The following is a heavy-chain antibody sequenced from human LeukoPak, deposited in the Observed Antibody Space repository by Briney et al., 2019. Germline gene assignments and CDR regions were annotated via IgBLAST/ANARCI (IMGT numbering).Heavy chain of an antibody. D-gene: IGHD2-2*01. CDR1: GGSISSYY. CDR3: ARYCSSTSCPSDY. J-gene: IGHJ4*02. CDR2: IYYSGST. Sequence: SETLSLTCTVSGGSISSYYWSWIRQPPGKGLEWIGYIYYSGSTNYNPSLKSRVTISVDTSKNQFSLKLSSVTAADTAVYYCARYCSSTSCPSDYWGQGTLVTVSS. V-gene: IGHV4-59*08.